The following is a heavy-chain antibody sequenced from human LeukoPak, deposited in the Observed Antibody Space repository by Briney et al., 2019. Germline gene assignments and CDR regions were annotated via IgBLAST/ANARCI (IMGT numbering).Heavy chain of an antibody. D-gene: IGHD1-26*01. Sequence: LAGGSLRLSCAASGFTFTTYGMSWVRQAPGKGLEWVSAISNGGTTTYYADSVKGRFTIFRDNSKNTLYLQMNSLKTEDTAVYYCARWDSGSCSDWGQGTLVTVSS. J-gene: IGHJ4*02. CDR3: ARWDSGSCSD. CDR1: GFTFTTYG. CDR2: ISNGGTTT. V-gene: IGHV3-23*01.